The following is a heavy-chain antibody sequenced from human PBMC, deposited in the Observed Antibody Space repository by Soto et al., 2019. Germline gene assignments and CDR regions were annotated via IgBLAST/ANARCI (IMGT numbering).Heavy chain of an antibody. D-gene: IGHD3-10*01. J-gene: IGHJ3*01. CDR2: MTSDSKTI. CDR3: TRGVSYGFDF. Sequence: GGSLRLSCAASGFTFSIYSMNWVRQAPGKGLEWVAYMTSDSKTIHYADSVKGRFTISRDNGKNSVFLQMNSLRAEDTAVYYCTRGVSYGFDFWGQGTMVTVSS. V-gene: IGHV3-48*01. CDR1: GFTFSIYS.